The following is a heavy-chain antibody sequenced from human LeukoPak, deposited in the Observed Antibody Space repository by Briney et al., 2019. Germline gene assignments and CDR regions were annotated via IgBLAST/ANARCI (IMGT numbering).Heavy chain of an antibody. D-gene: IGHD4-17*01. CDR2: INPNSGGT. Sequence: GASVKVSCTASGYTFTGYYMHWVRQAPGQGLEWMGRINPNSGGTNYAQKFQGRVTMTRDTSISTAYMELSRLRSDDTAVYYCARSYGDYGNHYYYMDVWGKGTTVTVSS. CDR3: ARSYGDYGNHYYYMDV. J-gene: IGHJ6*03. CDR1: GYTFTGYY. V-gene: IGHV1-2*06.